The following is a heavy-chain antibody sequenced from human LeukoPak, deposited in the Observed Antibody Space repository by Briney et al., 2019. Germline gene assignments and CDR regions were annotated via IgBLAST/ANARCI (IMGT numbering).Heavy chain of an antibody. CDR3: ARQSPAFDY. CDR2: ISSGSRTI. CDR1: GFTFSSDW. V-gene: IGHV3-48*01. Sequence: GGSLRLSCAASGFTFSSDWMHWVRQAPGKGLEWTSYISSGSRTITYADSVEGRFTISRDDAKNSLYLQMDSLRAEDTAVYYCARQSPAFDYWGQGTLVTVSS. J-gene: IGHJ4*02.